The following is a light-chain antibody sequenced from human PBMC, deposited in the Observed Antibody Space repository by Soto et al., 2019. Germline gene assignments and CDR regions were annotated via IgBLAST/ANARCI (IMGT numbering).Light chain of an antibody. CDR2: AAS. J-gene: IGKJ1*01. CDR3: QKYNSAPRT. V-gene: IGKV1-27*01. CDR1: QGISNY. Sequence: DIQMTQSPSSLSASVGDRVTITCRASQGISNYLARYQQKPGKVPKLLIYAASTLQSGVPSRFSGSGSGTDFTLTISILQPEDVATYYCQKYNSAPRTFVQVTKVEIK.